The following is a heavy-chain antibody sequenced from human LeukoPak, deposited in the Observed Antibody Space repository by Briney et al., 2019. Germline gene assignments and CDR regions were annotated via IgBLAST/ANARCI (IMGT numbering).Heavy chain of an antibody. CDR3: ARLMITVTDYYYYAMDV. V-gene: IGHV3-23*01. D-gene: IGHD4-17*01. CDR2: ISASGDST. J-gene: IGHJ6*02. CDR1: GFTFTTSA. Sequence: GSLRLSCAASGFTFTTSAMTWVRQAPGKGLEWVSSISASGDSTNYTDSVKGRFLMLRDNSKDTNTLYLHMGSLRAEDTAVYYCARLMITVTDYYYYAMDVWGQGTTVTVSS.